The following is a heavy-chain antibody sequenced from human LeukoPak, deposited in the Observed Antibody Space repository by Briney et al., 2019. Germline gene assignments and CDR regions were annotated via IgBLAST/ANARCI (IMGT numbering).Heavy chain of an antibody. J-gene: IGHJ5*02. V-gene: IGHV3-23*01. D-gene: IGHD3-10*01. CDR1: GFTFSSYA. CDR3: AKDKQYYYGSGSSSWFDP. Sequence: PGGSLRLSCAASGFTFSSYAMSWVRQAPGKGLEWVSAISGSGGSTYYADSVKGRFTISRDNSKNTLYLQMNSLRAEDTAVYYCAKDKQYYYGSGSSSWFDPWGQGTLVTVSS. CDR2: ISGSGGST.